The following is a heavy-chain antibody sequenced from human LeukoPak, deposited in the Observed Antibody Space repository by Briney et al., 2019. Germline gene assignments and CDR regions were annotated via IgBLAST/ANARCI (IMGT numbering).Heavy chain of an antibody. D-gene: IGHD6-13*01. CDR1: GFTFSSYG. CDR3: ARVIQQLVPDY. V-gene: IGHV3-7*01. J-gene: IGHJ4*02. Sequence: GGSLRLSCAASGFTFSSYGMSWVRQAPGKGLEWVANIKQDGSEKYYVDSVKGRFTISRDNAKNSLYLQMNSLRAEDTAVYYCARVIQQLVPDYWGQGTLVTVSS. CDR2: IKQDGSEK.